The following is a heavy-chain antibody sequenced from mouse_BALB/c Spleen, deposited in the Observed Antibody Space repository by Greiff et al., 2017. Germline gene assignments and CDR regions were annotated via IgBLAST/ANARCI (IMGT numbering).Heavy chain of an antibody. CDR1: GFTFSSYG. J-gene: IGHJ3*01. V-gene: IGHV5-6-3*01. CDR3: ASGYGPAWFAY. CDR2: INSNGGST. Sequence: EVQVVESGGGLVQPGGSLKLSCAASGFTFSSYGMSWVRQTPDKRLELVATINSNGGSTYYPDSVKGRFTISRDNAKNTLYLQMSSLKSEDTAMYYCASGYGPAWFAYWGQGTLVTVSA. D-gene: IGHD1-2*01.